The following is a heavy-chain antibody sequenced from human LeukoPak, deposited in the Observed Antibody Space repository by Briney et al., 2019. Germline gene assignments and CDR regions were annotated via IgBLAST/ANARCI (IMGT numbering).Heavy chain of an antibody. Sequence: GGSLRLSCAASGFTFSSYSMNWVRQAPGKGLEWVSSISSSSSYIYYADSVKGRFTISRDNAKNSLYLQMNSLRAEDTAVYYRARTIAVGNWFDPWGQGTLVTVSS. CDR2: ISSSSSYI. CDR3: ARTIAVGNWFDP. V-gene: IGHV3-21*01. D-gene: IGHD6-19*01. CDR1: GFTFSSYS. J-gene: IGHJ5*02.